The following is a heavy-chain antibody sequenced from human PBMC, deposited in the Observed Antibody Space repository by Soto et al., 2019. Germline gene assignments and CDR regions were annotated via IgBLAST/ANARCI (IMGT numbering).Heavy chain of an antibody. CDR1: GFTFSSYA. J-gene: IGHJ4*02. D-gene: IGHD3-16*01. V-gene: IGHV3-23*01. Sequence: EVQLLESGGGLVQPGGSLRLSCAASGFTFSSYAMSWVRQAPGKGLEWVSAISGSGGNTYYADSVKGRFTISRDNSKNTVYLLMSSLRAEDTAVYYCAKEGGRDGGCFDYWGQGTLVTVSS. CDR3: AKEGGRDGGCFDY. CDR2: ISGSGGNT.